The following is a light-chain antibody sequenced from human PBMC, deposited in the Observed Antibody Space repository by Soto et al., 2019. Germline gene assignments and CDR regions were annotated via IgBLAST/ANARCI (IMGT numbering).Light chain of an antibody. CDR2: WAS. Sequence: DIVMTQSPDSLAVSPGERATINCKSSQSVLYSSNNKNYLAWYQQKPGQPPKLLIYWASTRESGVPDRFSGSGSGTDFTLTISSLQAEDVAVYNCQQYYSTLYTFGQGTKLEIK. J-gene: IGKJ2*01. CDR3: QQYYSTLYT. V-gene: IGKV4-1*01. CDR1: QSVLYSSNNKNY.